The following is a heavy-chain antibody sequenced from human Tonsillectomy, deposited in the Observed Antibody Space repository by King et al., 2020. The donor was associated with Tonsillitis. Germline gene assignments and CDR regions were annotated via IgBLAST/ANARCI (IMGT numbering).Heavy chain of an antibody. CDR3: ARDLYDSPGYNAFDI. Sequence: QLVQSGGGVVQPGRSLRLSCAASGFTFSSYGMHWVRQAPGKGLEWVAVIWYDGRNKNYADSVKGRFTISRDNSKNTLYLQMNSLRVEDTAVYYCARDLYDSPGYNAFDIWGKGTMVTVSS. D-gene: IGHD3-22*01. CDR2: IWYDGRNK. J-gene: IGHJ3*02. CDR1: GFTFSSYG. V-gene: IGHV3-33*01.